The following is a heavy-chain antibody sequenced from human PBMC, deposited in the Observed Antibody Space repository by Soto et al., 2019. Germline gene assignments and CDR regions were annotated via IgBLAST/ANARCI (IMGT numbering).Heavy chain of an antibody. CDR1: GFTFSSYA. V-gene: IGHV3-23*01. Sequence: EVQLLESGGGLVQPGGSLRLSCAASGFTFSSYAMSWVRQAPGKGLEWVSAISGSGGSTYYADSVKGRFTISRDNSKNTLYLQMNSLRAEDTAVYYCAKARDRYSSGWWGGDVCGQGTTVTVSS. CDR2: ISGSGGST. D-gene: IGHD6-19*01. J-gene: IGHJ6*02. CDR3: AKARDRYSSGWWGGDV.